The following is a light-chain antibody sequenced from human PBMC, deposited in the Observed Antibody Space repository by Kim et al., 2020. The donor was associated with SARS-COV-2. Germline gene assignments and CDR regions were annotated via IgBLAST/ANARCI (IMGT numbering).Light chain of an antibody. V-gene: IGLV2-23*02. CDR2: EVS. J-gene: IGLJ2*01. CDR1: SGDVGNYNL. Sequence: QRITISCTGTSGDVGNYNLVSWYQQYPSKAPKLMIYEVSERPSGVSNRFSGSKSGNTASLTISGLQAEDEADYYCCSYAGSSTFVVFGGGTQLTVL. CDR3: CSYAGSSTFVV.